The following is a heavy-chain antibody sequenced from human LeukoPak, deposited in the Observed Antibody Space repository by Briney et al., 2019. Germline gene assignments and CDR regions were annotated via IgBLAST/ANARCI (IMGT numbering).Heavy chain of an antibody. CDR3: AGYPSDQYYFDY. J-gene: IGHJ4*02. V-gene: IGHV3-53*01. Sequence: GGSLRLSCAASGLTLSSNYMGCVRQAPGKGLECVSVIYSGGSTYYADSVKGRFTISRDNSKNTLYLQMNSLRAEDTAVYYCAGYPSDQYYFDYWGQGTLVTVSS. CDR1: GLTLSSNY. CDR2: IYSGGST.